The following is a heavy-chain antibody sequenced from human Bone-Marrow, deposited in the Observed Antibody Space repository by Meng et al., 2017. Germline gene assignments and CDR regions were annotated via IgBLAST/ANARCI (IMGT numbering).Heavy chain of an antibody. Sequence: GESLKISCAAPGFIFSNYWMHWVRQAPGKGLEWVAVIWYDGSNKYYADSVKGRFTISRDNSKNTLYLQMNSLRAEDTAVYYCARDLGQLAPWGQGNLVNVDS. CDR2: IWYDGSNK. CDR3: ARDLGQLAP. V-gene: IGHV3-33*08. D-gene: IGHD6-6*01. CDR1: GFIFSNYW. J-gene: IGHJ5*02.